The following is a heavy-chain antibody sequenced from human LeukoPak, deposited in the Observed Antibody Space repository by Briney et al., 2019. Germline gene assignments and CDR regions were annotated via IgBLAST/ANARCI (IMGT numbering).Heavy chain of an antibody. V-gene: IGHV3-74*01. D-gene: IGHD3-10*01. CDR1: GFTFSSYR. CDR3: AKGLYHYYGSGSYTLDY. Sequence: GGSLRLSCAASGFTFSSYRMHWVRQAPGKGLVWVSRINSDGSSTSYADSVKGRFTIFRENSKNTLYLQMNTLRAEDTAVYYCAKGLYHYYGSGSYTLDYWGQGTLVTVSS. J-gene: IGHJ4*02. CDR2: INSDGSST.